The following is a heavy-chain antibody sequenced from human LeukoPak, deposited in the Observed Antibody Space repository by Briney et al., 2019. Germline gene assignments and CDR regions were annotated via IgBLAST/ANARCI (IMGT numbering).Heavy chain of an antibody. CDR3: AHRAQDTFDV. CDR1: GFSLRTRGLG. Sequence: SGPTLMKPTQTLTLTCTFSGFSLRTRGLGVGWIRQPPGKALDWLALIYYNDDRRYSPFLKNRLNITKDTFTNRVVLTLTNMDPVDTATYFCAHRAQDTFDVWGQGTMVTVSS. CDR2: IYYNDDR. V-gene: IGHV2-5*01. J-gene: IGHJ3*01.